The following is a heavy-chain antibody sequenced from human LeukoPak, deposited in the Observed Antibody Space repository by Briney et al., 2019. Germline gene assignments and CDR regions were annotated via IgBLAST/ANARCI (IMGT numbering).Heavy chain of an antibody. V-gene: IGHV3-7*01. D-gene: IGHD3-10*01. CDR3: VTDQTGRHPYFFDY. CDR2: IKEDGSEI. J-gene: IGHJ4*02. CDR1: GGSISSSSYY. Sequence: ETLSLTCTVSGGSISSSSYYWGWIRQVPGKGLEWVANIKEDGSEIYYVDAVKGRFSISRDNAKTSLYLQMNSLSVADTAVYYCVTDQTGRHPYFFDYWGQGTLVTVSS.